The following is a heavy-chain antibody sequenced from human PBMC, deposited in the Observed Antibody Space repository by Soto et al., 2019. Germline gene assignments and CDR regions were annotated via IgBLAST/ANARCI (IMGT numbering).Heavy chain of an antibody. J-gene: IGHJ4*02. CDR3: ARDFGHGYYLDY. Sequence: GGSLRLSCVASGFSFSNYNMNWVRQAPGKGLEWVSYITDSSDTVHYADSVRGRFTISRDNAESSLYLQMNSLRDEDTAVYFCARDFGHGYYLDYWGRGTLVTVYS. V-gene: IGHV3-48*02. CDR2: ITDSSDTV. CDR1: GFSFSNYN. D-gene: IGHD3-3*01.